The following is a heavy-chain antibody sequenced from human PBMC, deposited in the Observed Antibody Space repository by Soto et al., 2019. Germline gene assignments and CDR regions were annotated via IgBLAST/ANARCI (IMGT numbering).Heavy chain of an antibody. Sequence: GASVKVSCKASGGTFSSYTISWVRQAPGQGLEWVGRIIPILGIANYAQKFQGRVTITADKSTSTAYMELSSLRSEDTAVYYCARDNYDFWSGKNWFDPWGQGTLVTVSS. V-gene: IGHV1-69*04. J-gene: IGHJ5*02. CDR2: IIPILGIA. CDR3: ARDNYDFWSGKNWFDP. D-gene: IGHD3-3*01. CDR1: GGTFSSYT.